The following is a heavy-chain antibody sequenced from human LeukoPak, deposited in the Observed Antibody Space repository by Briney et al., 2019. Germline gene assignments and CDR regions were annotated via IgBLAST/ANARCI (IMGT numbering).Heavy chain of an antibody. CDR3: ARGDVLRFLEWLPHDAFDI. V-gene: IGHV3-48*01. D-gene: IGHD3-3*01. CDR1: GFTFSSYS. Sequence: GGSLRLSCAASGFTFSSYSMNWVRQAPGKGLEWVSYISSSSSTIYYADSVKGRFTISRDNAKNSLYLQMNSLRAEDTAVYYCARGDVLRFLEWLPHDAFDIWGQGTMVTVSS. J-gene: IGHJ3*02. CDR2: ISSSSSTI.